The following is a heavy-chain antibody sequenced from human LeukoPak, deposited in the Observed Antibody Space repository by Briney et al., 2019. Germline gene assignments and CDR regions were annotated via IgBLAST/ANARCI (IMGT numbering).Heavy chain of an antibody. J-gene: IGHJ5*02. CDR2: IQPDGSEG. CDR1: GFTFSSKW. CDR3: ASQIFAKFDP. D-gene: IGHD3-3*01. Sequence: GGSLRLSCAASGFTFSSKWMSWVRQAPGKGLEWVGNIQPDGSEGYPVDSVKGRFTISRDNARNSLFLQMNSLRVEDTAVYYCASQIFAKFDPWGQGALVIVSS. V-gene: IGHV3-7*01.